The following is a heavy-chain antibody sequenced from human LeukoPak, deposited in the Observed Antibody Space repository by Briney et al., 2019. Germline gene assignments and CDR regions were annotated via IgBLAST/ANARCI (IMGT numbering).Heavy chain of an antibody. CDR3: AAGGAALDY. J-gene: IGHJ4*02. Sequence: SETLSLTCAVYGGSFSGYYWSWIRQPPGKGLEWIGEINHSGSTNYNPSLKSRVTISVDTFKNQFSLKLSSVTAADTAVYYCAAGGAALDYWGQGTLVTVSS. CDR1: GGSFSGYY. D-gene: IGHD6-6*01. V-gene: IGHV4-34*01. CDR2: INHSGST.